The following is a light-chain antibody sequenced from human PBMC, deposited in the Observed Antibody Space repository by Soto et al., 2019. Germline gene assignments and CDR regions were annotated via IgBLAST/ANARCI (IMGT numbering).Light chain of an antibody. CDR2: AAS. V-gene: IGKV1-39*01. CDR1: QSISSY. J-gene: IGKJ4*01. Sequence: DIQMTQSPSSLSASVGDRVTITCRASQSISSYLNWYQQKPGKAPKLLIYAASSLQSGVPSRFSGSGSGTDFTHTISSLQPEDFATYYCQQSYITPLTFGGGTKVDIK. CDR3: QQSYITPLT.